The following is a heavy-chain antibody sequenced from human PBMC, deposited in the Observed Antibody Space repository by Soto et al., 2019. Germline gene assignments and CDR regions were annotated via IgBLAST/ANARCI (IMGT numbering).Heavy chain of an antibody. J-gene: IGHJ4*02. CDR2: ISSSGSYI. V-gene: IGHV3-21*01. Sequence: EVQLVDSGGGLVKPGGSLRLSCAASGFTFSSYTMNWVRQAPGKGLEWVSSISSSGSYIYYADSVKGRFTISRDNAKNSLYLQMNSLRAEDTAVYYCARDRARNFDYWGQGTLVTVSS. CDR1: GFTFSSYT. CDR3: ARDRARNFDY.